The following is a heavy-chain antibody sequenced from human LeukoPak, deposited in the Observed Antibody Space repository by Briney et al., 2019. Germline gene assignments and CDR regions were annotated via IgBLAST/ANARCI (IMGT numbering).Heavy chain of an antibody. CDR2: ISLNSGSI. D-gene: IGHD6-19*01. J-gene: IGHJ4*02. Sequence: GGSLRLSCAGSGFIFNNYAMHWVRQPPGKGLEWVSGISLNSGSIDYADSVKGRFTISRDNAKNSLYLQMNSLRVEDTAFYYRAKDNRRHYTSGPNPDSLHWGQGALVTVSS. CDR3: AKDNRRHYTSGPNPDSLH. CDR1: GFIFNNYA. V-gene: IGHV3-9*01.